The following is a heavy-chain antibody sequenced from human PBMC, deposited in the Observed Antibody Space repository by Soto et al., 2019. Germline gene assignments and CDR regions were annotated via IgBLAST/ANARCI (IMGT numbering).Heavy chain of an antibody. CDR2: ISRGSDDI. V-gene: IGHV3-23*01. J-gene: IGHJ4*02. CDR3: ARRGERWLPEEY. CDR1: GFTFHIYP. D-gene: IGHD6-19*01. Sequence: EVPLLESGGGLVQPGGSLRLSCAASGFTFHIYPMTWVRQTPGKGLEWVSTISRGSDDIQYADSVKGRFTLTRDDSKKTLYLQMNGLRAEDSAVHYCARRGERWLPEEYWGQGTLVTVSS.